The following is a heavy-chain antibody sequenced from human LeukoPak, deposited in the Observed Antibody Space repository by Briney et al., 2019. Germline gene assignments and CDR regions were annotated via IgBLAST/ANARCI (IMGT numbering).Heavy chain of an antibody. J-gene: IGHJ4*02. CDR3: GXALPPXQXYFDY. CDR2: IIPILGTA. Sequence: ASVNVSCTPSGGTVSSYATSWGRPAPGQGLEWMGRIIPILGTANYAQKCQGRVTLTPDNSRTTSYMELISPTSADTAVDYCGXALPPXQXYFDYWGPGTLVTPSS. V-gene: IGHV1-69*04. CDR1: GGTVSSYA.